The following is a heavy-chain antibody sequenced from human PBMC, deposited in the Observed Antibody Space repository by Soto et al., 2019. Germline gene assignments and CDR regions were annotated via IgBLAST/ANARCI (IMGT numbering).Heavy chain of an antibody. J-gene: IGHJ3*02. CDR2: IIPIFGTA. V-gene: IGHV1-69*01. D-gene: IGHD2-15*01. Sequence: QVQLVQSGAEVKQPGSSVKVSCKASGGTFSSYAISWVRQAPGQGLEWMGGIIPIFGTANYAQKFQGRVTITADESTSTAYMELSSLRSEDTAVYYCARYCSGGSCYARDAFDIWGQGTMVTVSS. CDR3: ARYCSGGSCYARDAFDI. CDR1: GGTFSSYA.